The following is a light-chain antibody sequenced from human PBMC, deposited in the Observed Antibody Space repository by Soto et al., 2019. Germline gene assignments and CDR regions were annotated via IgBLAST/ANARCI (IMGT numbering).Light chain of an antibody. CDR3: SSYTSTSTV. V-gene: IGLV2-14*01. CDR2: EVT. J-gene: IGLJ1*01. Sequence: QSALTQPASVSGSPGQSITISCTGISSDGDDYKDVSWYQQHPGKAPKLMIYEVTYRPSGVSNRFSGSKSGNTASLTISGIQAEDEADYYSSSYTSTSTVFGTGTKLTVL. CDR1: SSDGDDYKD.